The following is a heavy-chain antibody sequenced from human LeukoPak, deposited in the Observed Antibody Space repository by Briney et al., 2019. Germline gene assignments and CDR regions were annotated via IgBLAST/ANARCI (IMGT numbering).Heavy chain of an antibody. CDR3: AKGRGWLQFFDY. CDR2: ISGGGGST. Sequence: GGSLRLSCAASGFTLSSYAMSWVRQAPGKGLEWVSTISGGGGSTFYADSVKGRFTISRDNSKNTLYLQMNSLRAEDTAVYYCAKGRGWLQFFDYWGQGTLVTVSS. D-gene: IGHD5-24*01. V-gene: IGHV3-23*01. CDR1: GFTLSSYA. J-gene: IGHJ4*02.